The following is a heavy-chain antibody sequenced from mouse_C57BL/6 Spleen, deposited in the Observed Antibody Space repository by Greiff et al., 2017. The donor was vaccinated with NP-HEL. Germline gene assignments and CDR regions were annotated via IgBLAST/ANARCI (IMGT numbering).Heavy chain of an antibody. Sequence: QVHVKQPGTELVKPGASVKLSCKASGYTFTSYWMHWVKQRPGQGLEWIGNINPSNGGTNYNEKFKSKATLTVDKSSNTAYMQLSSLTSEDSAVYYCAREGWLLHFAMDYWGQGTSVTVSS. CDR3: AREGWLLHFAMDY. CDR2: INPSNGGT. J-gene: IGHJ4*01. D-gene: IGHD2-3*01. V-gene: IGHV1-53*01. CDR1: GYTFTSYW.